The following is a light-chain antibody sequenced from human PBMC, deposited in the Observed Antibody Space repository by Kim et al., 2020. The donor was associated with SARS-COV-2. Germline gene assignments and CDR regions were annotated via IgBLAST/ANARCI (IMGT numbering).Light chain of an antibody. CDR3: QSYDNTEWV. Sequence: GKNLTISCTRSSGRIARNYVQWFQQRPASAPTTVIYEHSHRPSGVPERFSGSIDRSANSASLTIAGLKTEDEADYYCQSYDNTEWVLGGGTRLTVL. J-gene: IGLJ3*02. CDR2: EHS. V-gene: IGLV6-57*03. CDR1: SGRIARNY.